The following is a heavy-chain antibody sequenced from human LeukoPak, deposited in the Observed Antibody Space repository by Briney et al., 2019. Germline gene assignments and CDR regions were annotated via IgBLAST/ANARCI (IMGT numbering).Heavy chain of an antibody. Sequence: GESLKISCKASGCSFTNYWIGWVRQMPGKGLEWMGSIYPADPDTRNRPSFQGQVTTSADKSINTAYLQLSSLKASDTAMYYCARQFKMVTAYDYWGQGTLVTVSS. CDR2: IYPADPDT. J-gene: IGHJ4*02. D-gene: IGHD5-18*01. CDR3: ARQFKMVTAYDY. V-gene: IGHV5-51*01. CDR1: GCSFTNYW.